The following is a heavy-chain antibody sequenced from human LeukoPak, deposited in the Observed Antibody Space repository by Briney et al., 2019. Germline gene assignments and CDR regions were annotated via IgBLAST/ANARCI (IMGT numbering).Heavy chain of an antibody. V-gene: IGHV4-59*01. D-gene: IGHD4-23*01. Sequence: SETLSLTCTVSGVSISSYYWSWIRQPPGKGLEWVGYIYYSGSTNYNPSLKSRVTISVDTSKNQFSLKLSSVTAADTAVYYCAREKSDYGGNSGYDYWGQGTLVTVSS. J-gene: IGHJ4*02. CDR1: GVSISSYY. CDR3: AREKSDYGGNSGYDY. CDR2: IYYSGST.